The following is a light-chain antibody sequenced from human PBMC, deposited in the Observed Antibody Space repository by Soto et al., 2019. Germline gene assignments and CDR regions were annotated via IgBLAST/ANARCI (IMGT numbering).Light chain of an antibody. CDR2: AAS. Sequence: EIVLTQSPGTLSLSPGERATLSCRASQSVSSSYLAWYQQKPGQAPRLFIYAASNRATGIPDRFSGSGSGTDFTLTISSLEPEDFAVYYCQQYGLSPRTFGRGTKVEIK. CDR3: QQYGLSPRT. J-gene: IGKJ1*01. CDR1: QSVSSSY. V-gene: IGKV3-20*01.